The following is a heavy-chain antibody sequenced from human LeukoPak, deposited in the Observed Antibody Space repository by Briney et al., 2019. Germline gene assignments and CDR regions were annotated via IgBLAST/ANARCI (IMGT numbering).Heavy chain of an antibody. CDR2: IKEDGSQK. V-gene: IGHV3-7*01. CDR3: ARDCSSTSCFLDFY. Sequence: PGGSLRLSCAASGFTFSDYSMNWVRQAPGKGLEWVANIKEDGSQKYYLDSVRGRFTISRDNAKNSLYLQMNSLRAEDTAVYFCARDCSSTSCFLDFYWGQGTLVTVSS. CDR1: GFTFSDYS. J-gene: IGHJ4*02. D-gene: IGHD2-2*01.